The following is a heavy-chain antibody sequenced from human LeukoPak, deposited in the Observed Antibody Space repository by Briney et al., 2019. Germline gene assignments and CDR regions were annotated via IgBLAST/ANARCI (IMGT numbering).Heavy chain of an antibody. V-gene: IGHV1-46*01. J-gene: IGHJ4*02. CDR3: ARDNRRREIKYYFDY. CDR2: INPSGGST. CDR1: GYTFTSYY. D-gene: IGHD5-24*01. Sequence: ASVKVSCKASGYTFTSYYMHWVRQAPGQGLEWMGIINPSGGSTSYAQKFQGRVTMTRDTSTSTVYMELSSLRSEDTAVYYCARDNRRREIKYYFDYWGQGTLVTVSS.